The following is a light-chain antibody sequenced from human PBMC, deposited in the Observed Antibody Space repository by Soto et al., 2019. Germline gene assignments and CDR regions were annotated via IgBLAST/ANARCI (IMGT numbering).Light chain of an antibody. Sequence: QSVLTQPRSVSGSPGQSVTISCIGTSSDVVSWYQQRPDKAPKLIIYYVTQRPSGVPDRFSASKSGNTASLTISGLQAEDEADYYCCSSAGGFTWVFGGGTKLTVL. CDR2: YVT. CDR3: CSSAGGFTWV. J-gene: IGLJ3*02. V-gene: IGLV2-11*01. CDR1: SSDV.